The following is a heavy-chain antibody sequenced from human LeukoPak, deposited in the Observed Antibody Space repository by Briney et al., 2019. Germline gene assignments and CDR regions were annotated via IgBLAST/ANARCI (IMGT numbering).Heavy chain of an antibody. V-gene: IGHV1-69*13. CDR3: ARDKKDSSGYYYLGAFDI. J-gene: IGHJ3*02. CDR2: IIPIFGTA. CDR1: GGTFSSYA. Sequence: GASVKVSCKASGGTFSSYAISWVRQAPGQGLEWMGGIIPIFGTANYAQKFQGRVTITADESTSTAYMELSSLRSEDTAVYYCARDKKDSSGYYYLGAFDIWGQGTMVTVSS. D-gene: IGHD3-22*01.